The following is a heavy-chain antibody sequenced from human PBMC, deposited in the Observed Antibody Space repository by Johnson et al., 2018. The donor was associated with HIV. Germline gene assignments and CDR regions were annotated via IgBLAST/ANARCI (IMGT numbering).Heavy chain of an antibody. CDR2: ISGSGGST. D-gene: IGHD6-13*01. CDR1: GFTFSSYA. Sequence: VQLVESGGGLIQPGGSLRLSCAASGFTFSSYAMSWVRQAPGKGLEWVSAISGSGGSTYYADPVKGRFPIPRDNSKNTLYLHMNSLRAEDTAVYYCARDPGYSSFDIWGQGTMVTVSS. CDR3: ARDPGYSSFDI. J-gene: IGHJ3*02. V-gene: IGHV3-23*04.